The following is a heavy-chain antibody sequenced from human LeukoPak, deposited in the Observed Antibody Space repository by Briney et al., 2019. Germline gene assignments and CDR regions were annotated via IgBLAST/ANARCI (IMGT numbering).Heavy chain of an antibody. J-gene: IGHJ4*02. CDR1: GFTFSSYW. V-gene: IGHV3-48*01. CDR3: ARVVYSSSFHFDY. CDR2: ISSASITI. D-gene: IGHD6-6*01. Sequence: GGSLRLSCAASGFTFSSYWMSWVRQAPGKGLEWVAYISSASITIYYADSVKGRFTISRDNAKNSLYLQMNSLRAEDTAVYYCARVVYSSSFHFDYWGQGTLVTVSS.